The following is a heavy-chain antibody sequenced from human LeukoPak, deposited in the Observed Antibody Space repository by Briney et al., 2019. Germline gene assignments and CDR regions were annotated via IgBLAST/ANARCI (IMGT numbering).Heavy chain of an antibody. D-gene: IGHD3-10*01. CDR2: ISSSSSTI. CDR1: GFTFSSYS. V-gene: IGHV3-48*01. CDR3: ARDGSLWFGELLADAFDI. Sequence: GGSLRLSCAASGFTFSSYSMNWVRQAPGKGLEWVSYISSSSSTIYYADSVKGRFTISRDNAKNSLYLQMNSLRAEDTAVYYCARDGSLWFGELLADAFDIWGRGTMVTVSS. J-gene: IGHJ3*02.